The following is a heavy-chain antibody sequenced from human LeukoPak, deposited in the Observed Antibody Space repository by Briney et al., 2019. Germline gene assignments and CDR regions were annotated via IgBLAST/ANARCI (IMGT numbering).Heavy chain of an antibody. CDR3: ASLDIEVVPAAMPASNYYYMDV. J-gene: IGHJ6*03. V-gene: IGHV4-4*07. CDR2: IYTSGST. D-gene: IGHD2-2*01. Sequence: SETLSLTCTVSGGSISSYYWSWIRQPAGKGLEWIGRIYTSGSTNYNPSLKSRVTISGDKSKNQFSLKLSSVTAADTAVYYCASLDIEVVPAAMPASNYYYMDVWGKGTTVTVSS. CDR1: GGSISSYY.